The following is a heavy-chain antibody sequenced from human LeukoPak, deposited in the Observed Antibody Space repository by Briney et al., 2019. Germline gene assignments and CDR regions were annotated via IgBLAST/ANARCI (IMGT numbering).Heavy chain of an antibody. CDR2: IIPIFGTA. CDR3: ASVPLSGYYDSSGYMSY. D-gene: IGHD3-22*01. Sequence: SVKVSCKASGGTFTSYAISWVRQAPGQGLEWMGRIIPIFGTANYAQKFQGRVTITTDESTSTAYMELSSLRSEDTAVYYCASVPLSGYYDSSGYMSYWGQGTLVTVSS. V-gene: IGHV1-69*05. J-gene: IGHJ4*02. CDR1: GGTFTSYA.